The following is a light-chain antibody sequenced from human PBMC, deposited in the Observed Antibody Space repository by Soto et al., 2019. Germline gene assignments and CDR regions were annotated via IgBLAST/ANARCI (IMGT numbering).Light chain of an antibody. CDR1: SGDVGYYNL. J-gene: IGLJ3*02. CDR2: EVS. Sequence: QSALTQPASVSGSPGQSITISCTGTSGDVGYYNLVSWYQQNPGKAPKLMIYEVSKRPSGVSNRFSGSKSGNTASLTISGLQAEDEADYYCSSYTTISTLAFGGGTKLTVL. V-gene: IGLV2-14*02. CDR3: SSYTTISTLA.